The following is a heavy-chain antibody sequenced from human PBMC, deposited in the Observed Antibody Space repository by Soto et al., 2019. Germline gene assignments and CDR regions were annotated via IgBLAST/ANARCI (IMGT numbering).Heavy chain of an antibody. V-gene: IGHV3-30-3*01. CDR3: ARDYRESCSGGSCHV. J-gene: IGHJ4*02. CDR2: ISYDGSNK. D-gene: IGHD2-15*01. Sequence: QVQLVESGGGVVQPGRSLRLSCAASGFTFSSYAMHWVRRAPGKGLEWVAVISYDGSNKYYADSVKGRFTISRDNSKNTLYLQMNSLRAEDTAVYYCARDYRESCSGGSCHVWGQGTLVTVSS. CDR1: GFTFSSYA.